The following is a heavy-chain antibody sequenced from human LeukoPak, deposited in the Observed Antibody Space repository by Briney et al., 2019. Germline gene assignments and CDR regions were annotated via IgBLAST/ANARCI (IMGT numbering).Heavy chain of an antibody. D-gene: IGHD6-19*01. V-gene: IGHV1-18*04. J-gene: IGHJ4*02. CDR3: ARVRVGGWYEDY. CDR1: GYTFTIYG. Sequence: ASVKVSCKSSGYTFTIYGISWVRQAPGQGLEWMGWISAYNGNTNYAQKLQGRVTMTTDTSTSTAYMELRSLRSDDTAVYYCARVRVGGWYEDYWGQGTLVTVSS. CDR2: ISAYNGNT.